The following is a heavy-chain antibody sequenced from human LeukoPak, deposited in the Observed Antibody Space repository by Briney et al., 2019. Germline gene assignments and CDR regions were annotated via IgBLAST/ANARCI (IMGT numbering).Heavy chain of an antibody. V-gene: IGHV1-18*04. D-gene: IGHD1-26*01. CDR3: ARGWELQGAFDI. J-gene: IGHJ3*02. Sequence: ASVKVSCKASGYTFTGYYMHWVRQAPGQGLEWMGWISAYNGNTNYAQKLQGRVTMTTDTSTSTAYMELRSLRSDDTAVYYCARGWELQGAFDIWGQGTMVTVSS. CDR1: GYTFTGYY. CDR2: ISAYNGNT.